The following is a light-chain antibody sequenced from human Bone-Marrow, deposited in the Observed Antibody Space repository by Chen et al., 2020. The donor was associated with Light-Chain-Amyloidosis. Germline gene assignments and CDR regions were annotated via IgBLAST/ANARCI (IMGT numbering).Light chain of an antibody. V-gene: IGLV2-14*03. CDR1: SSDVGGYNC. CDR3: SSCTSSNTLV. CDR2: DVT. J-gene: IGLJ1*01. Sequence: QSALTQPASVSGSPGQSITISGTGTSSDVGGYNCVSWYQQHPAKAPKLMIYDVTNRPSAISNRFSGSKSGNTASLTISGLQAEDEADYYCSSCTSSNTLVFGSGTKVTVL.